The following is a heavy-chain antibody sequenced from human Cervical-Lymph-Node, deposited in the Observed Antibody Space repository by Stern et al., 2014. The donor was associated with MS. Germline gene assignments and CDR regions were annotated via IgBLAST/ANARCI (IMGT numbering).Heavy chain of an antibody. CDR1: GGSISSSGYY. V-gene: IGHV4-61*02. Sequence: VQLVESGPGLVKPSQTLSLTCTVSGGSISSSGYYWSWIRQPADKGLEWIGRIHDSGSTYYNPSLKSRVTQSMDTAKTQFSLKLPSVTAADTAVYYCATTRWDLFTWNWFDPWGQGTLVTVSS. D-gene: IGHD1-26*01. CDR3: ATTRWDLFTWNWFDP. J-gene: IGHJ5*02. CDR2: IHDSGST.